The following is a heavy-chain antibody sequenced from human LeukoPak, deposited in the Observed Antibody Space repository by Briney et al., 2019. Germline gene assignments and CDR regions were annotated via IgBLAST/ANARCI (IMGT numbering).Heavy chain of an antibody. Sequence: GGSLRLSCAASGFTFSCFEMNWVRQAPGKGLEWVSYISSSGSTIYYADSVKGRFTISRDNAKNSLYLQMNSLRAEDTAVYYCAELGITMIGGVWGKGTTVTISS. CDR1: GFTFSCFE. J-gene: IGHJ6*04. CDR2: ISSSGSTI. CDR3: AELGITMIGGV. D-gene: IGHD3-10*02. V-gene: IGHV3-48*03.